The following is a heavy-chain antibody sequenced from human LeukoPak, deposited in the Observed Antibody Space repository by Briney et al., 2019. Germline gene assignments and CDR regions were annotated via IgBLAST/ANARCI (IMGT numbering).Heavy chain of an antibody. Sequence: GRSLRLSCAASGFTFSSYGMHWVRQAPGKGLEWVAVISYDGSNKYYADSVKGRFTISRDNSKNTLYLQMNSLRAEDTAVYYCAKDSTGASYPDYWGQGTLVTVSS. J-gene: IGHJ4*02. V-gene: IGHV3-30*18. CDR3: AKDSTGASYPDY. D-gene: IGHD1-1*01. CDR1: GFTFSSYG. CDR2: ISYDGSNK.